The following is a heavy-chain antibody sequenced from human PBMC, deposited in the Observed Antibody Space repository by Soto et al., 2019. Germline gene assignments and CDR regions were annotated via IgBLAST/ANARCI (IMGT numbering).Heavy chain of an antibody. J-gene: IGHJ4*02. V-gene: IGHV3-33*08. D-gene: IGHD1-26*01. Sequence: QVQLVESGGGVVQPGGSLRLSCAASASIFKGHGMHWVRQAPGKGLEWVAIIRYDGSDEHYGDSVEGRFTISRDNSKNMLYLQMNSLRAEDTAVYYCARDGVGATTFFGFLDYWGQGTLVTVYS. CDR2: IRYDGSDE. CDR1: ASIFKGHG. CDR3: ARDGVGATTFFGFLDY.